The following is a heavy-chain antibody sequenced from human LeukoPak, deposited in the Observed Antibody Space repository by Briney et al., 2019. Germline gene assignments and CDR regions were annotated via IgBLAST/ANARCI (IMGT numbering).Heavy chain of an antibody. D-gene: IGHD3-22*01. CDR3: ARGQPPTYYYDSSGYSTGHGAFDI. CDR2: INHSGST. CDR1: GGSFSGYY. V-gene: IGHV4-34*01. Sequence: SETLSLTCAVYGGSFSGYYWSWIRQPPGKGLEWIGEINHSGSTNYNPSLKSRVTISVDTSKNQFSLKLSSVTAADTAVYYCARGQPPTYYYDSSGYSTGHGAFDIWGQGTMVTVSS. J-gene: IGHJ3*02.